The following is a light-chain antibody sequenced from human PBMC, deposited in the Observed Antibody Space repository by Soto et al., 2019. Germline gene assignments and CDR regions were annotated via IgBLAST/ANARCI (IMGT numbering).Light chain of an antibody. J-gene: IGKJ4*01. Sequence: DVQMTQSPSSLSAFVGDRVTITCRASQGIAPYLAWFQQKPGKVPKLLIYATSTLQSGVPSRFSGSGSGTDFTLTINSLQPEDVGTYYCQKDNSATITFGGGTKV. CDR2: ATS. CDR3: QKDNSATIT. V-gene: IGKV1-27*01. CDR1: QGIAPY.